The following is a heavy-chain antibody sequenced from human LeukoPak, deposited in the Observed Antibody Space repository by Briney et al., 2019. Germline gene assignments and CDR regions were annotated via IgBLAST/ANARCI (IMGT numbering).Heavy chain of an antibody. CDR3: ARVCVSGWTECMDY. CDR1: GFTFSSYE. CDR2: IKRDGREE. V-gene: IGHV3-7*01. J-gene: IGHJ4*02. D-gene: IGHD6-19*01. Sequence: PGGSLRLSCAASGFTFSSYEMNWVRQAPGKGLEWVANIKRDGREENYVDSVKGRFSISRDNVKNSLHLQMNSLRAEDTAVYYCARVCVSGWTECMDYWGQGTLVTVSS.